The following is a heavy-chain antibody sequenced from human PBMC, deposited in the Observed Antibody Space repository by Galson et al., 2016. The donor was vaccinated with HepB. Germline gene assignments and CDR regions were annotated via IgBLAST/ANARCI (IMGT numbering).Heavy chain of an antibody. D-gene: IGHD6-19*01. V-gene: IGHV3-30-3*01. J-gene: IGHJ3*02. CDR1: ELIFNNFA. CDR2: VSYDGSKK. CDR3: ASWRYSSGRNDSFDI. Sequence: SLRLSCAASELIFNNFAIQWVRHAPGKGLEWVAAVSYDGSKKYYADSVKGRFTVSRDNSKNTIYLQMNSLRAEDAAVYYCASWRYSSGRNDSFDIWGQGTTVTVSS.